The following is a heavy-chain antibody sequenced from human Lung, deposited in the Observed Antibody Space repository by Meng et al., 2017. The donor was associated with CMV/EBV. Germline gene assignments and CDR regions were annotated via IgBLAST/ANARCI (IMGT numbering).Heavy chain of an antibody. V-gene: IGHV1-18*01. J-gene: IGHJ4*02. CDR3: ARDAGTIEVSGIGDY. CDR1: GYIFTKYG. CDR2: ISAYNGDT. Sequence: ASVKVSCKASGYIFTKYGVNWMRQAPGQGPEWMGWISAYNGDTMYAPKVQGRVTMTTDTSTSTAYMELRGLRADDTAVYYCARDAGTIEVSGIGDYWGQGTXVTVSS. D-gene: IGHD6-19*01.